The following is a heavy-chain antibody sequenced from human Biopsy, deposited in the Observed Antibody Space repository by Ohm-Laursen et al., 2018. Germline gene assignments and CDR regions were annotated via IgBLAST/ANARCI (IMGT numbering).Heavy chain of an antibody. CDR1: GGSFSGYY. V-gene: IGHV4-34*01. CDR3: ARGRLRAVARFDY. D-gene: IGHD6-19*01. Sequence: SETLSLTCSVYGGSFSGYYWSWIRQPSGKGLEWIGEINHSGSTNYNPSLKSRVTISVDTSKNQFSLKLSSVTAADTAVYYCARGRLRAVARFDYWGQGTLVTVSS. CDR2: INHSGST. J-gene: IGHJ4*02.